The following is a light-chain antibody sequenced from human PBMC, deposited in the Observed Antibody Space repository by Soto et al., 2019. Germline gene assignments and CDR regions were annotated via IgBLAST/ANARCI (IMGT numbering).Light chain of an antibody. Sequence: DIQMTQSPSTLSASVGDRVTITCRASQNLRSGVAWYQQKPGKAPKLLNYDASSLESGVPSTFSGSGSGTEFTLTISSLQPDDFATYYCQQYDRYKTFGQGTKVDIK. CDR3: QQYDRYKT. V-gene: IGKV1-5*01. J-gene: IGKJ1*01. CDR1: QNLRSG. CDR2: DAS.